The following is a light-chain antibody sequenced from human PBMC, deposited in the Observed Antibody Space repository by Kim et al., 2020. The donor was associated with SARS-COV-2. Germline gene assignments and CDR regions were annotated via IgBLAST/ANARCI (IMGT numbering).Light chain of an antibody. CDR2: KDC. CDR3: YSATDNNVV. CDR1: VLAKKY. V-gene: IGLV3-27*01. J-gene: IGLJ2*01. Sequence: SYELTQPSSVSVSPGQPARITCSGDVLAKKYARWFQQKPGQAPVLVIYKDCERPSGIPERFSGSSSGTTVTLTISGAQVEDEADYYCYSATDNNVVFGGGTQLTV.